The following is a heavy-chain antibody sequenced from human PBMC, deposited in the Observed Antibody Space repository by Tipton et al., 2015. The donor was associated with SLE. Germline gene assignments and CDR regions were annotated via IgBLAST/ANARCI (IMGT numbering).Heavy chain of an antibody. CDR2: MFASGGS. J-gene: IGHJ4*02. V-gene: IGHV3-23*03. CDR3: AKEAAKLPN. D-gene: IGHD6-25*01. Sequence: SLRLSCAASGFTFSTFAVHLVRHAPGKGLEWVSHMFASGGSYYADSVQGRFVISRDESRNTLHLQMNSLRFEDTALYYCAKEAAKLPNWGQGTLFTVAS. CDR1: GFTFSTFA.